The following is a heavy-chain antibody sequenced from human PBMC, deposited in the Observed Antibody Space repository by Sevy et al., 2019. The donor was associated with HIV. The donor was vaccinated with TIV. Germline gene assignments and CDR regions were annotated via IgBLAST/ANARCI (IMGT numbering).Heavy chain of an antibody. Sequence: GGSLRLSCAASGFIFNDYAMHWVRQAPGKGLEWVAVISDDGNNKYYTDSVEGRFTISRDNFKDTLYLQMNSLRAVDTAICYCAREGAPYRNIRYCSGDNCYYNWFDPWGQGTLVTVSS. V-gene: IGHV3-30*10. D-gene: IGHD2-15*01. CDR3: AREGAPYRNIRYCSGDNCYYNWFDP. CDR1: GFIFNDYA. J-gene: IGHJ5*02. CDR2: ISDDGNNK.